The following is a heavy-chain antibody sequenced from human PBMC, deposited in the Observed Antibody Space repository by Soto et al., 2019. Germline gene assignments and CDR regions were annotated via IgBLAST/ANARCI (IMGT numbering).Heavy chain of an antibody. J-gene: IGHJ4*02. D-gene: IGHD3-22*01. CDR3: AKKRTYDSSGLLDY. Sequence: GGSLRLSCAASGFTFSSYAMSWVRQAPGKGLEWVSAISGSGGSTYYADSVKGRFTISRDNSKNTLYLQMNSLRAEDTAVYYCAKKRTYDSSGLLDYWGQGTLVTVSS. CDR2: ISGSGGST. V-gene: IGHV3-23*01. CDR1: GFTFSSYA.